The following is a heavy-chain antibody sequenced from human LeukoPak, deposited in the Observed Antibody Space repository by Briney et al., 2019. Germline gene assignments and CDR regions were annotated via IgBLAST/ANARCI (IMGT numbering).Heavy chain of an antibody. J-gene: IGHJ4*02. Sequence: SETLSLTCTVSGGSISSYYWSWIRQPPGKGLEWIGYIYYSGSTNYNPSLKSRVTISVDTSKNQFSLKLSSVTAADTAVYYCARQPKYYGDYYFDYWDQGTLVTVSS. CDR2: IYYSGST. CDR3: ARQPKYYGDYYFDY. V-gene: IGHV4-59*08. CDR1: GGSISSYY. D-gene: IGHD4-17*01.